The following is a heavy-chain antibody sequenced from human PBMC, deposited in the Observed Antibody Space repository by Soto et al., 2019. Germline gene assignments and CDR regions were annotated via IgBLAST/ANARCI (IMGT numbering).Heavy chain of an antibody. J-gene: IGHJ4*02. V-gene: IGHV4-61*01. CDR3: ARDPLGATSLDY. CDR1: GGSISSSSYY. D-gene: IGHD1-26*01. Sequence: QLQLQESGPGLVKPSETLSLTCTVSGGSISSSSYYWSWIRQPPGKGLEWIGHIYYSGSTNYNPSLKSRVTISVDTSKNQFSLKLSSVTAADTAMYYCARDPLGATSLDYWGQGTLVTVSS. CDR2: IYYSGST.